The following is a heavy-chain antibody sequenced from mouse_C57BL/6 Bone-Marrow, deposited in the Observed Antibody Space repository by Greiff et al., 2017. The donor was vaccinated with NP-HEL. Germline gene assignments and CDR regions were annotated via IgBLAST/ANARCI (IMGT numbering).Heavy chain of an antibody. J-gene: IGHJ2*01. Sequence: QVQLQQPGAELVKPGASVKMSCKASGYTFTCYWITWVKQRPGQGLEWFGDFYPGSGSTNYNEKFKSKATLTVDTSSSTAYMQLSSLTSEDSAVYYCAWGRTYWGQGTTLTVSS. V-gene: IGHV1-55*01. D-gene: IGHD3-3*01. CDR2: FYPGSGST. CDR3: AWGRTY. CDR1: GYTFTCYW.